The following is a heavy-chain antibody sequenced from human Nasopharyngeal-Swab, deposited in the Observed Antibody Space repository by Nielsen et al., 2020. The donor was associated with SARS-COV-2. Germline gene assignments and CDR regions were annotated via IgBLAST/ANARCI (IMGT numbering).Heavy chain of an antibody. J-gene: IGHJ4*02. V-gene: IGHV3-23*01. CDR1: GFTFSSYA. Sequence: GASLKISCAASGFTFSSYAMNWVRQAPGKGLEWVSAISGSGGSTYYADSVKGRFTISRDNSKNTLYLQMNSLRAEDTAAYYCAKDAGYSGYDYFDYWGQGTLVTVSS. CDR2: ISGSGGST. D-gene: IGHD5-12*01. CDR3: AKDAGYSGYDYFDY.